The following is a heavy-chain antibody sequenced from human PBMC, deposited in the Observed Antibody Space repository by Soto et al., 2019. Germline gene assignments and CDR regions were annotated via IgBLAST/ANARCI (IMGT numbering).Heavy chain of an antibody. V-gene: IGHV3-23*01. Sequence: EVQLLESGGGLVQPGGSLRLSCAASGFTFSTYGMGWVRQALGKGLEWVSAITGSGGTTLYADSVKGRFTISRDNAKNTLYLQMNSLRAEDTALYYCVKSAYGDYNVGFWGQGTLVAVSS. CDR2: ITGSGGTT. J-gene: IGHJ4*02. D-gene: IGHD4-17*01. CDR1: GFTFSTYG. CDR3: VKSAYGDYNVGF.